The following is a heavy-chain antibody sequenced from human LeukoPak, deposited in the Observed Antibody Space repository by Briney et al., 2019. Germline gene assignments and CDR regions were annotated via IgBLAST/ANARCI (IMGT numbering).Heavy chain of an antibody. Sequence: PGGSLRLSCAASGFTFSNYAVTWVRQAPGKELVWVSRISGDGSMTSYADSVKGRFTISRDNAKDTLFLQMTSLRVEDTAVYSCASLLTPYHGSGGGGMDVWGQGTTVTVSS. V-gene: IGHV3-74*01. J-gene: IGHJ6*02. CDR3: ASLLTPYHGSGGGGMDV. D-gene: IGHD3-10*01. CDR1: GFTFSNYA. CDR2: ISGDGSMT.